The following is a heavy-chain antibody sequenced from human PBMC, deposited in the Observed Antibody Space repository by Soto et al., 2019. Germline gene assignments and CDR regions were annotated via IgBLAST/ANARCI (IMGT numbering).Heavy chain of an antibody. V-gene: IGHV4-30-2*01. D-gene: IGHD1-26*01. Sequence: PSETLSLTCAVSGGSISSGGYSWSWIRQPPGKGLEWIGYIYHSGSTYYNPSLKSRVTISVDRSKNQFSLKLSSVTAADTAVYYCARTGLVGARALDYRVQGTLVTVSS. CDR3: ARTGLVGARALDY. J-gene: IGHJ4*02. CDR1: GGSISSGGYS. CDR2: IYHSGST.